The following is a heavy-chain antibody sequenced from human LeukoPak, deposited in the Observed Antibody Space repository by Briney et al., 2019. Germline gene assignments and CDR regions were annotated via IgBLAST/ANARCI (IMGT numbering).Heavy chain of an antibody. V-gene: IGHV4-34*01. Sequence: GSLRLSCAASGFTFNSYVMSWIRQPPGKGLEWIGEINHSGSTNYNPSLKSRVTISVDTSKNQFSLKLSSVTAADTAVYYCARSGVAGFDYWGQGTLVTVSS. CDR3: ARSGVAGFDY. CDR1: GFTFNSYV. J-gene: IGHJ4*02. D-gene: IGHD6-19*01. CDR2: INHSGST.